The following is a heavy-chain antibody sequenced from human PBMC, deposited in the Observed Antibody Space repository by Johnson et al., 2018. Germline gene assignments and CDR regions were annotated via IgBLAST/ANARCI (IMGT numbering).Heavy chain of an antibody. CDR2: ISGRTAST. CDR3: ANSILGGSTYYYYYMEV. J-gene: IGHJ6*03. V-gene: IGHV3-23*04. D-gene: IGHD1-26*01. Sequence: VQLVQSGGGLVQPGGSLRLSCVASGFSFSTYAMSWVRQTPGRGLEWVSTISGRTASTYYADSVTGRVTISRDNSKNTLYLELHSLRAEDTAVSYCANSILGGSTYYYYYMEVWGKGTTVTVSS. CDR1: GFSFSTYA.